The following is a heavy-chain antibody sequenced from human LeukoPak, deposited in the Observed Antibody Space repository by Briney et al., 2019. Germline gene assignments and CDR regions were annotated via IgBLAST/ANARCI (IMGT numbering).Heavy chain of an antibody. CDR2: IYHSGST. J-gene: IGHJ4*02. D-gene: IGHD3-10*01. CDR1: GGSISSSNW. V-gene: IGHV4-4*02. Sequence: PSETLSLACAVSGGSISSSNWWSWVRQPPGKGLEWTGEIYHSGSTNYNPSLKSRVTISVDKSKNQFSLKLSSVTAADTAVYYCATGSGSYYPIDYWGQGTLVTVSS. CDR3: ATGSGSYYPIDY.